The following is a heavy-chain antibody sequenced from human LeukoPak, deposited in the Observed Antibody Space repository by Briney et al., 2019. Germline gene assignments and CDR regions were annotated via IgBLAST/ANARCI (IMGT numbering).Heavy chain of an antibody. CDR1: GFTFSNAW. Sequence: GGSLRLSCAASGFTFSNAWMSWVRQAPGKGLEWVGRIKSKTDGGPTDYAAPVKGRFTISRDDSKNTLYLQMNSLKTEDTAVYYCTTDNPFITMVRGVPPFQHWGQGTLVTVSS. CDR2: IKSKTDGGPT. CDR3: TTDNPFITMVRGVPPFQH. V-gene: IGHV3-15*01. J-gene: IGHJ1*01. D-gene: IGHD3-10*01.